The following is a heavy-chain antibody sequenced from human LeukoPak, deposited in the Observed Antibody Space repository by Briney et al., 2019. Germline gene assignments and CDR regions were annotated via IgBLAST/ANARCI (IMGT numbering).Heavy chain of an antibody. Sequence: GASVKVSCKASGYTFTGYYMHWVRQAPGQGLEWMGWINPNSGGTNYAQKFQGRVTMTRDTSISTAYMELSRLRSDDTAVYYCARERAGIVVPGDYWGHGTLVTVSS. V-gene: IGHV1-2*02. CDR1: GYTFTGYY. D-gene: IGHD2-2*01. CDR3: ARERAGIVVPGDY. CDR2: INPNSGGT. J-gene: IGHJ4*01.